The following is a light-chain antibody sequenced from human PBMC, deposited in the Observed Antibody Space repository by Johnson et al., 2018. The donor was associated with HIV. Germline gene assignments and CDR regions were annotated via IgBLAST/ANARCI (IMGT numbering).Light chain of an antibody. CDR2: ENN. Sequence: QSVLTQPPSVSAAPGQKVTISCSGSSSNIGKNYVSWYQQLPGTAPKVLIYENNKRPSGIPDRFSGSKSGASATLGITGLQTVDEADYYCGTWDSSLSVYVFGTGTKVTVL. V-gene: IGLV1-51*02. J-gene: IGLJ1*01. CDR3: GTWDSSLSVYV. CDR1: SSNIGKNY.